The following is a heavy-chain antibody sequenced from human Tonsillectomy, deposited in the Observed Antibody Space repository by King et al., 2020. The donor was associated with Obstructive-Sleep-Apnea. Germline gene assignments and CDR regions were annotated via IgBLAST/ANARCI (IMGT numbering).Heavy chain of an antibody. CDR2: FYYGGST. J-gene: IGHJ4*02. Sequence: QLQESGPGPVKPSETLSLTCTVSGGSITSTSYYWGWLRQPPGKGLEWIATFYYGGSTYYKPSLKSRVTISVDTSKNQFSLNLSSVTAADTAVYYCARDEYGYWGQGILVTVSS. CDR1: GGSITSTSYY. D-gene: IGHD2-2*01. CDR3: ARDEYGY. V-gene: IGHV4-39*07.